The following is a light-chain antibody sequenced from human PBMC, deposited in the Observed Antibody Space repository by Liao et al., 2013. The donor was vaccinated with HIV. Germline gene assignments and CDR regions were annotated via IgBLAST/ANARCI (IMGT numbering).Light chain of an antibody. CDR2: EDT. CDR3: QAWDNYSWV. V-gene: IGLV3-1*01. J-gene: IGLJ3*02. CDR1: KLGDKY. Sequence: SYVLTQPPSVSLAPGQSASVTCSGVKLGDKYVSWYQQRPGQSPLLVIYEDTKRPSAIPERFSGSNSGNTATLTITGTQALDEADYYCQAWDNYSWVFGGGTKLTVL.